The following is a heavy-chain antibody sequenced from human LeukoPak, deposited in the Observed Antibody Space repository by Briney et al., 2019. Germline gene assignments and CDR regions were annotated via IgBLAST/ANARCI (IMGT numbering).Heavy chain of an antibody. CDR2: ISYDGSNK. Sequence: GGSLRLSCAASGFTFSTYAIHWVRQAPGKGLEWVAVISYDGSNKYYADSVKGRFTISRDNSKNTLYLQMDSLRPQTPAIYYCAKLCKAYSSSWIDYWGQGNLVTVSS. V-gene: IGHV3-30-3*02. CDR1: GFTFSTYA. D-gene: IGHD6-13*01. J-gene: IGHJ4*02. CDR3: AKLCKAYSSSWIDY.